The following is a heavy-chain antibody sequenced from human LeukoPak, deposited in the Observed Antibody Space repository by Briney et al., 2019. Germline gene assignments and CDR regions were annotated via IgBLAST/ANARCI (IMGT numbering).Heavy chain of an antibody. Sequence: SETLSLTCTVSGGSISSSSYYWGWIRQPPGKGLEWIGSIYYSGSTYYNPSLKSRVTISVDTSKNQFSLKLSSVTAADTAVYYCARGDGYCSGGSCMIFDYWGQGTLVTVSS. CDR1: GGSISSSSYY. D-gene: IGHD2-15*01. CDR3: ARGDGYCSGGSCMIFDY. CDR2: IYYSGST. J-gene: IGHJ4*02. V-gene: IGHV4-39*07.